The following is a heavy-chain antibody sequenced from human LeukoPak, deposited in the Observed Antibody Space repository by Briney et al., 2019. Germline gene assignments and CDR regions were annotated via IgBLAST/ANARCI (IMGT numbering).Heavy chain of an antibody. Sequence: GASVKVSCKASGYTFTSYGISWVRQAPGQGLEWMGWISAYNGNTNYAQKLQGRVTMTTDTSTSTAYMELRSLRSDDTAVYYCARDVYQLLTNNYNWFDPWGQGTLVTVSS. CDR1: GYTFTSYG. J-gene: IGHJ5*02. V-gene: IGHV1-18*01. CDR2: ISAYNGNT. CDR3: ARDVYQLLTNNYNWFDP. D-gene: IGHD2-2*01.